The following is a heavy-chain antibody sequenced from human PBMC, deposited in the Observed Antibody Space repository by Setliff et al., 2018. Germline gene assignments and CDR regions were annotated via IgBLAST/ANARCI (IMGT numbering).Heavy chain of an antibody. CDR1: GYTFNDYG. J-gene: IGHJ4*02. D-gene: IGHD3-22*01. CDR3: ARINFYVSSGYYYAPDY. Sequence: ASVKVSCKTSGYTFNDYGIAWVRQAPGQGPEWMGWISGHNGNTYYSPKFDGRVTLTTDTSTSTAYMELRGLESDDTAIYYCARINFYVSSGYYYAPDYWGQGTLVTVSS. V-gene: IGHV1-18*01. CDR2: ISGHNGNT.